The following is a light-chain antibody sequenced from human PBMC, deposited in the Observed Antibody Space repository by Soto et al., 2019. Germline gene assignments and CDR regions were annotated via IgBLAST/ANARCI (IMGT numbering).Light chain of an antibody. J-gene: IGKJ2*01. CDR1: QSISSW. CDR3: QQYDSQSYT. Sequence: DIQMTQSPSTLSASVGDRVTITCRASQSISSWLAWYQQNPGKAPKLLIYKASSLESGVPSRFSGSGSGTEFTLTISSLQPDDFATYYCQQYDSQSYTFGQGTKLEIK. CDR2: KAS. V-gene: IGKV1-5*03.